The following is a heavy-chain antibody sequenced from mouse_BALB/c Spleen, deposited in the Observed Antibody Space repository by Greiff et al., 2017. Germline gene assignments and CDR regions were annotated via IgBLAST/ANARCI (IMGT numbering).Heavy chain of an antibody. V-gene: IGHV1S132*01. Sequence: VKLMESGAELVKPGASVKLSCKTSGYTFTSYWIQWVKQRPGQGLGWIGEIFPGTGTTYYNEKFKGKATLTIDTSSSTAYMQLSSLTSEDSAVYFCARGPYYYAMDYWGQGTSVTVSS. CDR3: ARGPYYYAMDY. CDR2: IFPGTGTT. CDR1: GYTFTSYW. J-gene: IGHJ4*01.